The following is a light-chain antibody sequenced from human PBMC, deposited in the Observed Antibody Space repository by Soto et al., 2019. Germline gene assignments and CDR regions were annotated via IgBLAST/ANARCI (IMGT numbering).Light chain of an antibody. J-gene: IGKJ4*01. CDR2: AAS. V-gene: IGKV1-9*01. CDR1: QGISSY. Sequence: DIQLTQSPSFLSASLGDRATITCRASQGISSYLAWYQQKPGQAPKLLIYAASTMQSGVPSRFSGSGSGTEFTLTISSLQPEDFATYYCQQLNSYPLTFGGGTKVEIK. CDR3: QQLNSYPLT.